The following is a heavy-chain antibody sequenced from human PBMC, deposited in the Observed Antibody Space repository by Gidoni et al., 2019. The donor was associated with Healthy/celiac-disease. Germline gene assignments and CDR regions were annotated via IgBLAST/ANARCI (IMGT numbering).Heavy chain of an antibody. J-gene: IGHJ4*02. CDR1: GGPISSDN. Sequence: QVQLQASGPGLVKPSETLSLTCTGSGGPISSDNRSWVRQPPGKGLEWIGYIYYSGSTNYNPSLKSRVTISVDTSNNQFSLKLSSVTAADTAVYYCARVPSGSYYPGGRRSRYFDYWVQGTLVTVSS. CDR2: IYYSGST. D-gene: IGHD1-26*01. CDR3: ARVPSGSYYPGGRRSRYFDY. V-gene: IGHV4-59*01.